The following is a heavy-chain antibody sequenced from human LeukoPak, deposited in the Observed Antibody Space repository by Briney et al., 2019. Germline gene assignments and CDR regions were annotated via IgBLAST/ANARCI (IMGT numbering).Heavy chain of an antibody. J-gene: IGHJ5*02. V-gene: IGHV4-59*01. Sequence: SKTLSLTCTVSGGSISSYYWSWIRQPPGKGLEWIGYIYYSGSTNYNPSLKSRVTISVDTSKNQFSLKLSSVTAADTAVYYCARAGVAVAGGGWFDPWGQGTLVTVSS. CDR3: ARAGVAVAGGGWFDP. CDR1: GGSISSYY. D-gene: IGHD6-19*01. CDR2: IYYSGST.